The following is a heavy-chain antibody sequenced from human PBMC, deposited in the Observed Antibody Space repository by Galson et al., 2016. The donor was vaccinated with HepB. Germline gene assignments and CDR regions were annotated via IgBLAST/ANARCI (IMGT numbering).Heavy chain of an antibody. CDR2: IKRDTEGGTS. D-gene: IGHD3-16*01. CDR1: GLPLSDAT. J-gene: IGHJ3*02. Sequence: SLRLSCAVSGLPLSDATMNWVRQAPGKGLEWVGRIKRDTEGGTSDYAAPVKGRFTISRDNSRNTLYLQMSSLTTEDTAVYYCVKDQGGTWGAFDIWGQGTLVTVSS. CDR3: VKDQGGTWGAFDI. V-gene: IGHV3-15*05.